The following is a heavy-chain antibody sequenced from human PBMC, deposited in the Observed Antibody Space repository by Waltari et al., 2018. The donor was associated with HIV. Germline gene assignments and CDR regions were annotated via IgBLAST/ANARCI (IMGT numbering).Heavy chain of an antibody. CDR2: INPNSAGT. V-gene: IGHV1-2*06. J-gene: IGHJ6*02. CDR1: GYNFNAYY. CDR3: ARVALPAAIHYGMDA. D-gene: IGHD2-2*01. Sequence: QVQLVQSGAEMKKPGASVQVSCKASGYNFNAYYIHWVRQAPGQGLEWMGRINPNSAGTNYAQKFQGRVTLTRDTSLNTVYMELSRLRPDDTAVYYCARVALPAAIHYGMDAWGQGTTVTVSS.